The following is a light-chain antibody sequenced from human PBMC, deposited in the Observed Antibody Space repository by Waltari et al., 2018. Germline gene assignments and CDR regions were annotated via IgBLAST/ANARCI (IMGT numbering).Light chain of an antibody. V-gene: IGKV3-15*01. J-gene: IGKJ3*01. Sequence: EIVMTQSPATLSVSPGERATLSCRASQSVSSNLAWYQKKPGQAPRLLIYGASTRDTGIPGRFSGSGSGTEFTLTISSLQSEDFAVYYCQQYNNWPPLVTFGPGTKVDIK. CDR1: QSVSSN. CDR2: GAS. CDR3: QQYNNWPPLVT.